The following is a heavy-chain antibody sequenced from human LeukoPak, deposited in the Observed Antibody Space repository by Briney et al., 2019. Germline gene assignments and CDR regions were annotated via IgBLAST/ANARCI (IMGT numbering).Heavy chain of an antibody. CDR2: IYSDGST. J-gene: IGHJ4*02. CDR3: ARERGRGRDSPWFDY. CDR1: GFIVSGDF. Sequence: PGGSLRLSCPASGFIVSGDFMSWVRQAPGKGLEWVSVIYSDGSTYYADSVKGRFTISRDNSKNTLDLQMTGLRAEDTAVYYCARERGRGRDSPWFDYWGQGTLVTVSS. D-gene: IGHD1-26*01. V-gene: IGHV3-53*01.